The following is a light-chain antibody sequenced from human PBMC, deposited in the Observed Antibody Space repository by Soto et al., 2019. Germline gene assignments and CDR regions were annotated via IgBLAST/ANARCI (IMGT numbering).Light chain of an antibody. V-gene: IGKV3-20*01. J-gene: IGKJ1*01. Sequence: EIVLTQSPGTLSLSPWERATLSCMASQIVSSSYLAWYQHKPGQAPRLLIYDASNRATGIPARFSGTGSETDFTLTISSLEPEDFAVYYCQQYGSSPRPFGQGTKVDIK. CDR2: DAS. CDR3: QQYGSSPRP. CDR1: QIVSSSY.